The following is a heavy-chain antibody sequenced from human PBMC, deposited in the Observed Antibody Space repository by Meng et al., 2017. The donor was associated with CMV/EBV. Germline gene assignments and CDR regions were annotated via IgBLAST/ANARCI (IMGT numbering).Heavy chain of an antibody. J-gene: IGHJ5*02. D-gene: IGHD3-10*01. CDR2: TIPILGIA. V-gene: IGHV1-69*04. CDR3: ARSLGPPFGDLLYL. CDR1: GYTFTSYD. Sequence: SVKVSCKASGYTFTSYDINRVRQAPGQGLEWMGRTIPILGIADYAQKFQGRLTITADKSTRTAFMELSSLSSEDTAVYYCARSLGPPFGDLLYLWGQGTLVTVSS.